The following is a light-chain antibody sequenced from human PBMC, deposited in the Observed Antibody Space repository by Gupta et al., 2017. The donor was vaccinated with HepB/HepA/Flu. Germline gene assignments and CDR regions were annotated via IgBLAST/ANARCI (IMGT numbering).Light chain of an antibody. CDR3: QQYDNWTPADT. J-gene: IGKJ2*01. V-gene: IGKV3-15*01. CDR1: QSVKNN. CDR2: GAS. Sequence: VMTQSPATQSASPGERATLSCRASQSVKNNAAWYQQKPGQAPRLLIYGASTRATDIPARVSGSGSGTDFTLTTSSLQSEDFVVDYCQQYDNWTPADTFGQGTKLEIK.